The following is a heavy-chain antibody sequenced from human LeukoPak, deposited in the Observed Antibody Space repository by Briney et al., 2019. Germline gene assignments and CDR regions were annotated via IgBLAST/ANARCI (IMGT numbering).Heavy chain of an antibody. CDR2: ISYDGGNK. CDR3: WVTGTGFDY. J-gene: IGHJ4*02. Sequence: RGSLRLSCAPSGFTFSDYGTRWVRHAPGGGLEWVATISYDGGNKYYADSVKGRFTISRDNSKNTLYLQMNSLRDEDTAVYYCWVTGTGFDYWGQGTLVTVSS. V-gene: IGHV3-30*03. D-gene: IGHD6-19*01. CDR1: GFTFSDYG.